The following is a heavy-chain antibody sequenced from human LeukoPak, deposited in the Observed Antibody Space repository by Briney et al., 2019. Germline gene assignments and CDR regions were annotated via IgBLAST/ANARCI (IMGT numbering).Heavy chain of an antibody. Sequence: PSETLSLTCAVYGGSFSGYYWSWIRQPPGKGLEWIGEINHSGSTNYNPSLKSRVTISVDTSKNQFSLKLSSVTAADTAVYYCARGPVLDPWGQGTLVTVSS. CDR3: ARGPVLDP. J-gene: IGHJ5*02. CDR1: GGSFSGYY. CDR2: INHSGST. V-gene: IGHV4-34*01.